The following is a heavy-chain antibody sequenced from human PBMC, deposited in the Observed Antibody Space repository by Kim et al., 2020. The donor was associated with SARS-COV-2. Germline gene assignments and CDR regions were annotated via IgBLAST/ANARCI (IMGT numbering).Heavy chain of an antibody. V-gene: IGHV3-53*01. CDR3: ARLAYYYGRRGYRWGYLDL. CDR2: IYSGGST. Sequence: GGSLRLSCAASGFTVSSNYMSWVRQAPGKGLEWVSVIYSGGSTYYAASVKGRFTIYRDNSKNTLYLQMNSLRAEDTAVYYCARLAYYYGRRGYRWGYLDLWGRGTLVTVSS. J-gene: IGHJ2*01. D-gene: IGHD3-22*01. CDR1: GFTVSSNY.